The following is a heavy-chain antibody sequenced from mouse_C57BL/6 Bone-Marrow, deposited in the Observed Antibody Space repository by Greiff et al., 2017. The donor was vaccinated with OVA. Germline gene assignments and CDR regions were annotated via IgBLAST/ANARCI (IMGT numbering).Heavy chain of an antibody. Sequence: DVKLVESEGGLVQPGSSMKLSCTASGFTFSDYYMAWVRQVPEKGLEWVANINYDGSSTYYLDSLKSRFIISRDNAKNILYLQMSSLKSEDTATYYCARERGFYYGSSYSYYYAMDYWGQGTSVTVSS. CDR3: ARERGFYYGSSYSYYYAMDY. D-gene: IGHD1-1*01. CDR1: GFTFSDYY. CDR2: INYDGSST. J-gene: IGHJ4*01. V-gene: IGHV5-16*01.